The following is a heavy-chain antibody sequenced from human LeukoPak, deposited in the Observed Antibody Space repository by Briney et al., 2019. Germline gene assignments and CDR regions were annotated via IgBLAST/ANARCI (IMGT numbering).Heavy chain of an antibody. V-gene: IGHV3-15*01. Sequence: GGSLRLSCAASGFTFSNDWMSWVRQAPGKGLEWVGRIKRKSNGGTIDYAAPVKGRFTISRDDSKNTLYLQMNSLKTEDTAIYYRATGVAVAGLVPFDYWGQGTLVTVSS. CDR1: GFTFSNDW. D-gene: IGHD6-19*01. J-gene: IGHJ4*02. CDR3: ATGVAVAGLVPFDY. CDR2: IKRKSNGGTI.